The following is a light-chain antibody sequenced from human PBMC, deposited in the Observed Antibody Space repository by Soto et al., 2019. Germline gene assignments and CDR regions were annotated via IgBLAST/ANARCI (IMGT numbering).Light chain of an antibody. J-gene: IGKJ2*01. CDR3: QQYVSSPPGYT. Sequence: IVLTQSPGTLSLSPGERATLSCRASQSVRSSYLAWYQQKPGQPPRLLIYGASGRATGIPDRFSGSGSGSDFTLTITRLEPGDFAVYYCQQYVSSPPGYTFGQGTKLEIK. CDR2: GAS. CDR1: QSVRSSY. V-gene: IGKV3-20*01.